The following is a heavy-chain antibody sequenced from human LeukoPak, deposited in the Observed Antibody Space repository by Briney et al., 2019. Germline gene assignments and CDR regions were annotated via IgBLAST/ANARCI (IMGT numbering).Heavy chain of an antibody. V-gene: IGHV4-34*01. J-gene: IGHJ5*02. CDR2: INHSGST. CDR1: GFTFSSYA. D-gene: IGHD2-2*01. CDR3: ARGRGCSSTSCYLDVWFDP. Sequence: GSLRLSCAASGFTFSSYAMSWIRQPPGKGLEWIGEINHSGSTNYNPSLKSRVTISVDTSKNQFSLKLSSVTAADTAVYHCARGRGCSSTSCYLDVWFDPWGQGTLVTVSS.